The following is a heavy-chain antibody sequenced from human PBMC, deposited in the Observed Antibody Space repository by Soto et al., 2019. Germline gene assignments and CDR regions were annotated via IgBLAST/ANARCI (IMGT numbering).Heavy chain of an antibody. D-gene: IGHD3-10*01. Sequence: SQALAVGWSVSRESIRSSVNYSGWIRRPPGKGLEWIGTMDYSGDTSYNPSLRSRVTISADTSKNQFSLRLSSVSVADTAVYHCARRPPLYASESSRFDIWGQGAMVTVSS. J-gene: IGHJ4*02. CDR3: ARRPPLYASESSRFDI. V-gene: IGHV4-39*01. CDR2: MDYSGDT. CDR1: RESIRSSVNY.